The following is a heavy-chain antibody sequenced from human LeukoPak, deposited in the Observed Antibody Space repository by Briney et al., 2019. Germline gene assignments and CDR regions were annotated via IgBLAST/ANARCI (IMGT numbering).Heavy chain of an antibody. CDR1: GFTFSSYG. V-gene: IGHV3-23*01. D-gene: IGHD2-2*01. CDR2: ISGSGGST. CDR3: AKDQVSWCSSTSCYAA. J-gene: IGHJ5*02. Sequence: GGSLRLSCAASGFTFSSYGMSWVRQAPGKGLEWVSAISGSGGSTYYADSVKGRFTISRDNSKNTLYLQMDSLRAEDTAVYYCAKDQVSWCSSTSCYAAWGQGTLVTVSS.